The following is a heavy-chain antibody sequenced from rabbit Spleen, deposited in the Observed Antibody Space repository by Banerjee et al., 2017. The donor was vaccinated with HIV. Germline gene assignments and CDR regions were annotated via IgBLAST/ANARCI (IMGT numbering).Heavy chain of an antibody. CDR3: ARDGYSRGWGIILYYFNL. V-gene: IGHV1S45*01. J-gene: IGHJ4*01. CDR1: GFSFSNKAV. D-gene: IGHD4-1*01. CDR2: INVVTGKA. Sequence: QEQLVESGGGLVKPEGSLKLSCTASGFSFSNKAVMCWVRQAPGKGLEWIACINVVTGKAVYANWAKGRFTISKTSSTTVTLQMTSLTAADTAAYFCARDGYSRGWGIILYYFNLWGPGTLVTVS.